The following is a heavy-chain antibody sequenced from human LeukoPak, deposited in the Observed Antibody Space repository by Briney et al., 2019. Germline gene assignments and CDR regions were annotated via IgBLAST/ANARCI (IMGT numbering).Heavy chain of an antibody. V-gene: IGHV1-2*02. CDR3: VRGVTYMDV. CDR1: GYTFTSYY. D-gene: IGHD2-8*01. Sequence: ASVKVPCKASGYTFTSYYIHWVRQAPGQGLEWMGWINGHSGGTNSAQKFQGRVTMTRDTSINTAYMELSSLTSDDTAVYYCVRGVTYMDVWGRGTTVTVSS. CDR2: INGHSGGT. J-gene: IGHJ6*03.